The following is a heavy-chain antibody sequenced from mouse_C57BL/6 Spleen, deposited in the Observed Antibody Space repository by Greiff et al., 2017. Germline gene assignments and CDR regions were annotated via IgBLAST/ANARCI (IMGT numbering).Heavy chain of an antibody. V-gene: IGHV1-80*01. Sequence: QVQLQQSGAELVKPGASVKISCKASGYAFSSYWMNWVKQRPGKGLEWIGQIYPGDGDTNYNGKFKGKATLTADKSSSTAYMQLSSLTSEDSAVYFCARGGSSRHYYAMDYWGQGTSVTVSS. CDR3: ARGGSSRHYYAMDY. CDR2: IYPGDGDT. J-gene: IGHJ4*01. D-gene: IGHD1-1*01. CDR1: GYAFSSYW.